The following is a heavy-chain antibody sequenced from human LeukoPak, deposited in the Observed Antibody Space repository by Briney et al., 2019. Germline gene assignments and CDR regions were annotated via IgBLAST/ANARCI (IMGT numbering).Heavy chain of an antibody. J-gene: IGHJ3*02. CDR1: GGSISSYY. CDR3: ARGGGSRRIITMVLGARRDAFDI. Sequence: SETLSLTCTVSGGSISSYYWSWIRQPPGKGLEWIGYIYYSGSTNYNPSLKSRVTISVDTSKNQFSLKLSPVTAADTAVYYCARGGGSRRIITMVLGARRDAFDIWGQGTMVTVSS. CDR2: IYYSGST. D-gene: IGHD3-10*01. V-gene: IGHV4-59*12.